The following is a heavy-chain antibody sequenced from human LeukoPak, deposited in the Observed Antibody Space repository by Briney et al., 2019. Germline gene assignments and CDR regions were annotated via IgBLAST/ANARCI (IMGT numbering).Heavy chain of an antibody. V-gene: IGHV1-2*02. D-gene: IGHD3-16*02. CDR2: INPNSGGT. Sequence: GASVKVSCKTSGYYFSDYYMHWVRQAPGQGLEWMGWINPNSGGTSSAQKFQGRVTMTRDTSITTVYMELSSLRSEDTAVYYCARMLSTALNYYYYYYMDVWGKGTTVTVSS. J-gene: IGHJ6*03. CDR1: GYYFSDYY. CDR3: ARMLSTALNYYYYYYMDV.